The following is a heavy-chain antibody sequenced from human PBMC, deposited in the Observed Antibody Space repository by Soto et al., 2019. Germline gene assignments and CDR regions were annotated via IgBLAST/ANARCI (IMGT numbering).Heavy chain of an antibody. CDR1: GLTVSTYW. J-gene: IGHJ6*02. CDR3: ARGGVLVVGLDV. Sequence: VELVESGGGIVQPGGSLRLSCVGTGLTVSTYWMHWVRQAPGKGLEWVSRIRTDGSDSDYADSVKGRFTISRDNAKNTLFLHMDSLRADDTAVYYWARGGVLVVGLDVLGQGTTVTVSS. D-gene: IGHD2-15*01. CDR2: IRTDGSDS. V-gene: IGHV3-74*01.